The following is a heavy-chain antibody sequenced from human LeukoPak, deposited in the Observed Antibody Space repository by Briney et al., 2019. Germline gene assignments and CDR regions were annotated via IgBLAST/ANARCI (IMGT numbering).Heavy chain of an antibody. CDR3: ARDKDIAAAGTTYFDY. CDR2: ICHSGST. Sequence: SETLSLTCTVSGGSISSGGYYWSWIRQPPGKGLEWIGYICHSGSTYYNPSLKSRVTISVDRSKNQFSLKLSSVTAADTAVYYCARDKDIAAAGTTYFDYWGQGTLVTVSS. D-gene: IGHD6-13*01. V-gene: IGHV4-30-2*01. CDR1: GGSISSGGYY. J-gene: IGHJ4*02.